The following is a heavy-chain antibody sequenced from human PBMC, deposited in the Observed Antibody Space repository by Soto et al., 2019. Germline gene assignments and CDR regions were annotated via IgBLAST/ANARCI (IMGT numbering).Heavy chain of an antibody. D-gene: IGHD6-13*01. Sequence: QVQLVQSGAEVKKPGASVKVSCKASGYTFTSYAMHWVRQAPGQRLEWMGWINAGNGNTKYSQKFQGRVTITRDTSASTAYMELSSLRSEDTAVYYCAGGSSWYGPFDYWGQGTLVTVS. CDR2: INAGNGNT. CDR1: GYTFTSYA. J-gene: IGHJ4*02. V-gene: IGHV1-3*01. CDR3: AGGSSWYGPFDY.